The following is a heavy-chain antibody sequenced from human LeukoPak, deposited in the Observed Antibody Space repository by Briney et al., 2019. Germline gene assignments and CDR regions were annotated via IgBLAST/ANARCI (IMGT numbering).Heavy chain of an antibody. CDR3: ARDQEGYCSGGSCRGAGFDP. CDR1: GSTFSSYS. CDR2: ISSSSSYI. D-gene: IGHD2-15*01. Sequence: GGSLRLSCAASGSTFSSYSMNWVRQAPGKGLEWVSSISSSSSYIYYADSVKGRFTISRDNAKNSLYLQMNSLRAEDTAVYYCARDQEGYCSGGSCRGAGFDPWGQGILVTVSS. V-gene: IGHV3-21*01. J-gene: IGHJ5*02.